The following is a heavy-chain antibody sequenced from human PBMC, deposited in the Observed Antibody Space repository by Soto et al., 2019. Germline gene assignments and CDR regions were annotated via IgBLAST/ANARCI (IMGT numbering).Heavy chain of an antibody. D-gene: IGHD6-19*01. CDR3: AKDASSGWYNLEIDY. Sequence: QVQLVESGGGVVQPGRSLRLSCAASGFTFSGCGMHWVRQAPGKGLEWVAVISYDGSNKYYVDSVKGRFTISRDNSENTLYLQMNSLRAEDTAVYFCAKDASSGWYNLEIDYWGQGTLVTVSS. J-gene: IGHJ4*02. V-gene: IGHV3-30*18. CDR1: GFTFSGCG. CDR2: ISYDGSNK.